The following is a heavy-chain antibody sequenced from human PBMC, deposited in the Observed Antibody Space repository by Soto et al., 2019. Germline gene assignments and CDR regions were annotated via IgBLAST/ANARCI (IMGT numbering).Heavy chain of an antibody. Sequence: SETLSLTCTVSGASISGFYWSWIRQHPGKGLEWIGYIYNSGSTNYNPSLKSRVTISEDTSKSQFSLKVNSMTAADTAVYYCARYRREAVAGYTLDNWGQGILVTVSS. J-gene: IGHJ4*02. CDR2: IYNSGST. V-gene: IGHV4-4*09. CDR1: GASISGFY. D-gene: IGHD6-13*01. CDR3: ARYRREAVAGYTLDN.